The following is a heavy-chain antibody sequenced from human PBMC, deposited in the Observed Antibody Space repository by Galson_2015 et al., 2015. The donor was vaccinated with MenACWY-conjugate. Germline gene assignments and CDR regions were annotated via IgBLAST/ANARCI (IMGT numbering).Heavy chain of an antibody. J-gene: IGHJ6*02. V-gene: IGHV4-39*07. CDR1: GASVSSRRYY. CDR2: IYYSGTT. CDR3: ARGFSSSWTGSYYYYYGMDV. Sequence: ETLSLTCTVSGASVSSRRYYWGWIRQPPGRGLEWIGIIYYSGTTYYNPSLKSRVAISVDTSKNQFSLKLSSVTAADTAVYYCARGFSSSWTGSYYYYYGMDVWGQGTTVTVSS. D-gene: IGHD6-13*01.